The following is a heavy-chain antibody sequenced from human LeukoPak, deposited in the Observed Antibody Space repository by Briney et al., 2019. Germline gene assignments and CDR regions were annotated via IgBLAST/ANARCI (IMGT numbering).Heavy chain of an antibody. J-gene: IGHJ4*02. CDR1: GLSFSSYT. V-gene: IGHV3-21*06. Sequence: GGSLRLSCVASGLSFSSYTMNWVRQAPGKGLEWVSSVSSGSGYISYADSVKGRFTISRDNAKNSLYLQMNSLRAEDTAVYYCARGGRSLPFDYWGQGTLVTVSS. CDR3: ARGGRSLPFDY. CDR2: VSSGSGYI. D-gene: IGHD4-17*01.